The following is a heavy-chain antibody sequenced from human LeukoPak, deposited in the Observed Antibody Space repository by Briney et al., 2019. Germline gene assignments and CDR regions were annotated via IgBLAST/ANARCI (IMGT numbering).Heavy chain of an antibody. CDR2: IYYSGST. CDR3: ARAPRRGGYNFGPDAFDI. J-gene: IGHJ3*02. Sequence: SETLSLTCTVSGGSISSYYWSWIRQPPGKGLEWIGYIYYSGSTNYNPSLKSRVTISVDTSKNQFSLKLSSVTAADTAVYYCARAPRRGGYNFGPDAFDIWGQGTMVIVSS. V-gene: IGHV4-59*01. CDR1: GGSISSYY. D-gene: IGHD5-24*01.